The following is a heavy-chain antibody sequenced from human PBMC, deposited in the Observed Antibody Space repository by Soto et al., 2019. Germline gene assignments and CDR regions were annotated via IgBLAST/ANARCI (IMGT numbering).Heavy chain of an antibody. J-gene: IGHJ5*02. D-gene: IGHD6-6*01. CDR2: ISAYNGNT. CDR3: ARMDSSSSWFDP. V-gene: IGHV1-18*01. CDR1: GYTFTSYG. Sequence: GESLKISCKASGYTFTSYGISWVRQAPGQGLEWMGWISAYNGNTNYAQKLQGRVTMTTDTSTSTAYMELRSLRSDDTAVYYCARMDSSSSWFDPWGQGPLVTVAA.